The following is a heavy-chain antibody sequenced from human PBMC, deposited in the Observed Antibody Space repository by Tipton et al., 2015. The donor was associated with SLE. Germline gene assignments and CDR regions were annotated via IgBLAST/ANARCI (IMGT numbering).Heavy chain of an antibody. V-gene: IGHV4-34*01. Sequence: TLSLTCAVYGGSFSGYYWSWIRQPPGKGLEWIGEINHSGSTNYNPSLKSRVAISVDKSKNQFSLKLNSVTAADTAVYYCARGVDTAMVYYYYGMDVWGQGTTVTVSS. CDR1: GGSFSGYY. CDR2: INHSGST. D-gene: IGHD5-18*01. CDR3: ARGVDTAMVYYYYGMDV. J-gene: IGHJ6*02.